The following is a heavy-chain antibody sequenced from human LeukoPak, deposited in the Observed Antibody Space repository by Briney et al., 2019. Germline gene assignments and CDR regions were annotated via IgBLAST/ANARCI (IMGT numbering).Heavy chain of an antibody. CDR3: ARGNYDFWSVGMDV. CDR2: MNPNSGNT. V-gene: IGHV1-8*01. CDR1: GYTFTSYD. D-gene: IGHD3-3*01. Sequence: GASVKVSCKASGYTFTSYDINWVRQATGQGLEWMGWMNPNSGNTGYAQKFQGRVTMTRNTSISTAYMELSGLRSEDTAVYYCARGNYDFWSVGMDVWGQGTTVTVSS. J-gene: IGHJ6*02.